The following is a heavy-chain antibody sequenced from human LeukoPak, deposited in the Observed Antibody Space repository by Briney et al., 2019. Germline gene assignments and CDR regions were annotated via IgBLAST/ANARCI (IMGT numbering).Heavy chain of an antibody. Sequence: SETLSLTCAVYGGSFSGYYWSWIRQPPGKGLEWIGEINHSVSTNYNPSLKRLVTISVDTSKNQFSLKLSSVSAADTAVYYCAVGDAGFDYWGQGTLVVVSS. CDR3: AVGDAGFDY. V-gene: IGHV4-34*01. CDR1: GGSFSGYY. J-gene: IGHJ4*02. CDR2: INHSVST.